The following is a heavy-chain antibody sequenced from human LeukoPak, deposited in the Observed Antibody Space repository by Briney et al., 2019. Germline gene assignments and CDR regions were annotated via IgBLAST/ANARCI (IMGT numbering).Heavy chain of an antibody. Sequence: GGSLRLSCAASGFRFSDYGMHWVRQAPGKGLEWVTFIRYDGSNKHSADSVKGRFTISRDNSRNTLYLQMNSLRPEDTAVYYCAKDLGYNWNFDALDIWGQGTMVTVPS. J-gene: IGHJ3*02. CDR2: IRYDGSNK. V-gene: IGHV3-30*02. CDR3: AKDLGYNWNFDALDI. D-gene: IGHD1-1*01. CDR1: GFRFSDYG.